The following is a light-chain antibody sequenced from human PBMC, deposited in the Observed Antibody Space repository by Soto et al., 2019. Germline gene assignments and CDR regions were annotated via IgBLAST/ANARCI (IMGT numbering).Light chain of an antibody. CDR2: DAS. V-gene: IGKV1-5*01. CDR3: QQYTNTNNPWM. CDR1: QTISTW. Sequence: DIQLTQSPPTLSASVGDRVTITCRASQTISTWMAWYQQKPGKAPELLVYDASTLQSGVASRFSGSGSGTEFTLIISGLQPDDSATYYCQQYTNTNNPWMFGQGTKVDIK. J-gene: IGKJ1*01.